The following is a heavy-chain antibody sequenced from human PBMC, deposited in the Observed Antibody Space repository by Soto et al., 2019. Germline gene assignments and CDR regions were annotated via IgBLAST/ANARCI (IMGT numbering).Heavy chain of an antibody. CDR2: ISYDGSNK. J-gene: IGHJ6*02. CDR3: EKSQGYNVPRSYYYGMDV. V-gene: IGHV3-30*18. D-gene: IGHD1-20*01. Sequence: QVQLVESGGGVVQPGRSLRLSCAASGFIFSSYGMHWVRQAPGKGLEWVAVISYDGSNKYYADSVKGRFTISRDNSKNTLYLQMNSLRGEDTAVYYCEKSQGYNVPRSYYYGMDVWGQGTTVTVSS. CDR1: GFIFSSYG.